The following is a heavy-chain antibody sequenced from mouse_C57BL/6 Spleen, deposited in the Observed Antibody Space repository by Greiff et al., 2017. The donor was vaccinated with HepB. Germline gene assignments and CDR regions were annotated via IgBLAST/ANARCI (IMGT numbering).Heavy chain of an antibody. D-gene: IGHD2-3*01. J-gene: IGHJ2*01. V-gene: IGHV2-2*01. CDR3: ARSLYDYYFDD. CDR1: GFSLTSYG. CDR2: IWSGGST. Sequence: VQLVESGPGLVQPSQSLSITCTVSGFSLTSYGVHWVRQSPGKGLEWLGVIWSGGSTDYNAAFISRLSISKDNSTSQVFFKMNSLQADDTAIYYCARSLYDYYFDDWGQGTTLTVSS.